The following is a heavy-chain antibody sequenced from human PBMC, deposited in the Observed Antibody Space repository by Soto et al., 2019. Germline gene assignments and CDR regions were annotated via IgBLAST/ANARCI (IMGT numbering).Heavy chain of an antibody. D-gene: IGHD3-10*01. CDR3: AKDRLGSGSPGYKWFDH. CDR2: INDQGGSP. V-gene: IGHV3-74*01. Sequence: GGSLRLSCAASGFTFSNYWMHWVRQAPGKGLVWISRINDQGGSPTYADSVKGRFTISRDNSKNTLYLQMNSLRAEDTAVYYCAKDRLGSGSPGYKWFDHWGQVTLVSGCS. CDR1: GFTFSNYW. J-gene: IGHJ5*02.